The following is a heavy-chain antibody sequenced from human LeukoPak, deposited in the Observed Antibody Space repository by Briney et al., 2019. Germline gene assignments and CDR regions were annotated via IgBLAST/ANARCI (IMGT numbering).Heavy chain of an antibody. CDR3: AAPGASGFVGNFWSGPLDY. V-gene: IGHV1-46*01. Sequence: ASVKVSCRASGYTFTSHYMHWVRQAPGQGLEWTGIINPSAGSTSYPQKFQGRVTMTRDTSTSTVYMELSSLRSDDTAVYYCAAPGASGFVGNFWSGPLDYWGQGTLVTVSS. CDR2: INPSAGST. CDR1: GYTFTSHY. D-gene: IGHD3-3*01. J-gene: IGHJ4*02.